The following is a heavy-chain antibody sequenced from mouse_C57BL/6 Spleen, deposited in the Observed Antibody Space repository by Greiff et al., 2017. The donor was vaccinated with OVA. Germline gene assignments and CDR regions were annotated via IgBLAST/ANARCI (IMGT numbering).Heavy chain of an antibody. CDR3: ARGGVYRKDAMDY. V-gene: IGHV1-53*01. J-gene: IGHJ4*01. CDR2: INPRNGGT. Sequence: VQLQQPGTELVKPGASVKLSCKASGYTFTSYWMHWVKQRPGQGLEWIGNINPRNGGTNYNEKFKSKATLTVDKSSSTAYMQLSSLTSEDSAVYYCARGGVYRKDAMDYWGQGTSVTVSS. CDR1: GYTFTSYW.